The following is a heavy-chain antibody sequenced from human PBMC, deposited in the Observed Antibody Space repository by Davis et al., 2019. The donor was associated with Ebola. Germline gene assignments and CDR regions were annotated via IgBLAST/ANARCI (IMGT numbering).Heavy chain of an antibody. CDR3: ARGDLGIFGGLIFYYYGMDV. CDR1: GFTFSGYS. V-gene: IGHV3-64*04. CDR2: ISNNNGDDT. Sequence: GESLKISCSASGFTFSGYSMHWVRQAPGKGLEYVSTISNNNGDDTYYADSVKGRFTISRDNSKNTLYLQMNSLRPEDTAVYYCARGDLGIFGGLIFYYYGMDVWGQGTTVIVSS. D-gene: IGHD3-3*01. J-gene: IGHJ6*02.